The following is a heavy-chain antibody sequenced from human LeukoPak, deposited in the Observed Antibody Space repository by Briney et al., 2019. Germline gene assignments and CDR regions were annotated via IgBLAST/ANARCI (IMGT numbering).Heavy chain of an antibody. CDR1: GYTLTELS. V-gene: IGHV1-24*01. D-gene: IGHD4-17*01. CDR3: ATSPTMTTVTTWGY. Sequence: ASVKVSCKVSGYTLTELSMHWVRQAPGKGLEWMGGFDPEDGETIYAQKFQGRVTMTEDTSTDTAYMELSSLRSKDTAVYYCATSPTMTTVTTWGYWGQGTLVTVSS. CDR2: FDPEDGET. J-gene: IGHJ4*02.